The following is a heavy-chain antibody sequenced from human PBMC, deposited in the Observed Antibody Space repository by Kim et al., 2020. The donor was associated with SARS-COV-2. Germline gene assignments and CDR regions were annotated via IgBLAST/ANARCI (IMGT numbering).Heavy chain of an antibody. CDR1: GGSVSSNSYY. CDR3: ARDRGYGSGSYFFDY. V-gene: IGHV4-61*01. D-gene: IGHD3-10*01. J-gene: IGHJ4*02. CDR2: IYNSGST. Sequence: SETLSLTCTVSGGSVSSNSYYWSWIRQPPGKGLEWVAYIYNSGSTNYHPSLKSRVTISVDTSKNQFSLKLSSVTAADTAVYYCARDRGYGSGSYFFDYWCQGTQLTVAS.